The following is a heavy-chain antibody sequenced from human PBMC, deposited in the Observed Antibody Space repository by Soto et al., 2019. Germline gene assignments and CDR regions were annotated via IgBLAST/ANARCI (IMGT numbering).Heavy chain of an antibody. CDR2: VSGGGPNT. CDR1: GFTFNNYA. D-gene: IGHD2-2*01. V-gene: IGHV3-23*01. J-gene: IGHJ4*02. Sequence: EVQVLQSGGGLLQPGESLRLSCAASGFTFNNYAMSWVRQAPGKGLEWFSTVSGGGPNTYYADSVKGRFTVSRDNSKNTVYLKMSSLRAEDTAIYYCARSNLYCSGSSCYVFDYWGQGTLVTVSS. CDR3: ARSNLYCSGSSCYVFDY.